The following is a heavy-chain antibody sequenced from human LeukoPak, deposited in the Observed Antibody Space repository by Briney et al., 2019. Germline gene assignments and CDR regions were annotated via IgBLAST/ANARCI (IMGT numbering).Heavy chain of an antibody. CDR1: GFTFSSYS. Sequence: GGSLRLSCAASGFTFSSYSMNWVRQAPGKGLEWVSAISGSGGSTYYADSVKGRFTISRDNSKNTLYLQMNSLRAEDTAVYYCAKDKSSGWYVWFDPWGQGTLVTVSS. CDR2: ISGSGGST. J-gene: IGHJ5*02. D-gene: IGHD6-19*01. CDR3: AKDKSSGWYVWFDP. V-gene: IGHV3-23*01.